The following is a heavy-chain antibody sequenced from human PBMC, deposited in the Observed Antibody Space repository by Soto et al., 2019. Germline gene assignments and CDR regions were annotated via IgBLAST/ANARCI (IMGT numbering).Heavy chain of an antibody. J-gene: IGHJ4*02. V-gene: IGHV4-59*01. Sequence: SETLSLTCTVSGGSISSYYLSWIRQPPGKGLEWIGYIYYSGSTNYNPSLKSRVTISVDTSKNQFSLKLSSVTAADTAVYYCARRYAGNFDYWGQGTLVTVSS. CDR1: GGSISSYY. CDR3: ARRYAGNFDY. CDR2: IYYSGST. D-gene: IGHD2-8*01.